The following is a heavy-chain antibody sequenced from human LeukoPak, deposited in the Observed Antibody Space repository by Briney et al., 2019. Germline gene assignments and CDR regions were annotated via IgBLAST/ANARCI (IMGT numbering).Heavy chain of an antibody. CDR2: IRYDGSNK. CDR1: GLTFSSYG. CDR3: ARGFYYDSSGYYVYYFDY. V-gene: IGHV3-33*01. J-gene: IGHJ4*02. Sequence: PGGSLRLSCAASGLTFSSYGMHWVRQAPGKGLEWVAVIRYDGSNKYYADSVKGRFTISRDNSKNTLYLQMNSLRAEDTAVYYCARGFYYDSSGYYVYYFDYWGQGTLVTVSS. D-gene: IGHD3-22*01.